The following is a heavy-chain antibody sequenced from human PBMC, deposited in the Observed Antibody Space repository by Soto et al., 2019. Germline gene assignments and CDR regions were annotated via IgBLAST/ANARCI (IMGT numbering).Heavy chain of an antibody. J-gene: IGHJ4*02. V-gene: IGHV4-34*01. D-gene: IGHD6-19*01. Sequence: QVQLQQSGAGLLKPSETLSLTCAVYGESFSGYIWTWIRQTPGKGLQWIGQINNSGSASYNPSFKIPVTRSVNTSNSQFTLELISVTAADTAVYYCARGLITGSHYSGGWYYFDSWGQGTQVTVSS. CDR1: GESFSGYI. CDR3: ARGLITGSHYSGGWYYFDS. CDR2: INNSGSA.